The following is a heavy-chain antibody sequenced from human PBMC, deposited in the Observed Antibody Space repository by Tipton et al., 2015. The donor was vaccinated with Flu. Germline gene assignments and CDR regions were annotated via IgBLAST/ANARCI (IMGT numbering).Heavy chain of an antibody. CDR1: GGSFSGYY. Sequence: LRLSCAVYGGSFSGYYWSWIRQPPGKGLEWIGNFFHSGSTYYNPSLKSRVTISEDRSRNQFSLRLSSVTAADTAVYYCARRDYSNYVSDPKNWFDPWGRGTLVTVSS. J-gene: IGHJ5*02. CDR2: FFHSGST. CDR3: ARRDYSNYVSDPKNWFDP. D-gene: IGHD4-11*01. V-gene: IGHV4-34*12.